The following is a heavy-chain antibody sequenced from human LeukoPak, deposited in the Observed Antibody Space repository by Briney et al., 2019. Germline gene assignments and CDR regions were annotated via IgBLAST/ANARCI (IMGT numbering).Heavy chain of an antibody. D-gene: IGHD6-19*01. J-gene: IGHJ4*02. CDR2: ISYDGSNK. CDR1: GFTFSNYG. Sequence: GGSLRLSCAASGFTFSNYGMHRVRQAPGKGLEWVAVISYDGSNKYYADSVKGRFTISRDNSKNTLYLQMNSPRAEDTAVYYCAKDRSGCVHYWGQGTLVTVSS. CDR3: AKDRSGCVHY. V-gene: IGHV3-30*18.